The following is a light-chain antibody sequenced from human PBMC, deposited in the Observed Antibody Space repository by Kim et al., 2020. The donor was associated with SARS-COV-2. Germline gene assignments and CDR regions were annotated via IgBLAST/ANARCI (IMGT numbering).Light chain of an antibody. CDR3: CSYRTTTTLLV. J-gene: IGLJ3*02. CDR2: DVR. CDR1: NLDIGLHEF. V-gene: IGLV2-14*03. Sequence: QSITLSCTGTNLDIGLHEFVSWYQQRPGKALKLMLYDVRQRPSGVSNRFSGSKSDNTASLTISGLQPEDEADYYCCSYRTTTTLLVFGGGTQLTVL.